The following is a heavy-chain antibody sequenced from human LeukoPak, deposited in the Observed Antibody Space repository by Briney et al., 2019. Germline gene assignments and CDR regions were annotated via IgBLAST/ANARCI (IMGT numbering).Heavy chain of an antibody. D-gene: IGHD2-15*01. V-gene: IGHV3-48*04. CDR3: ARDRPDCSGGTCYYYYYGMDV. CDR2: ISSSGSII. CDR1: GFTFSSYG. J-gene: IGHJ6*02. Sequence: PGGSLRLSCAASGFTFSSYGMNWVRQAPGKGLEWVSYISSSGSIIYYVDSVKGRFTISRDNAKNSLYLQMNSLRAEDTAVYYCARDRPDCSGGTCYYYYYGMDVWGQGTTVTVSS.